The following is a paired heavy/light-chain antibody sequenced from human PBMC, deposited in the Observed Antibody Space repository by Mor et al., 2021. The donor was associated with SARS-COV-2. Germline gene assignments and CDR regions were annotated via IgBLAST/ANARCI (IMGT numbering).Light chain of an antibody. Sequence: DIQMTQSPSSLSASVGDRVTITCRASQGISNSLAWYQQKPGKAPKLLLYAASRLESGVPSRFSGSGSGTDYTLTISSLQPEDFATYYCQQAGTFGGGTKVEIK. CDR1: QGISNS. CDR2: AAS. J-gene: IGKJ4*01. V-gene: IGKV1-NL1*01. CDR3: QQAGT.
Heavy chain of an antibody. V-gene: IGHV4-38-2*02. Sequence: QVQLQESGPGLVKPSETLSLTCTVSGYSISSGYYWGWIRQPPGKGLEWIGSIYHSGSTYYNPSLKSRVTISVDTSKNQFSLKLSSVTAADTAVYYCARYGLREGPTSIAARRGWFDPWGQGTLVTVSS. CDR2: IYHSGST. D-gene: IGHD6-6*01. CDR3: ARYGLREGPTSIAARRGWFDP. J-gene: IGHJ5*02. CDR1: GYSISSGYY.